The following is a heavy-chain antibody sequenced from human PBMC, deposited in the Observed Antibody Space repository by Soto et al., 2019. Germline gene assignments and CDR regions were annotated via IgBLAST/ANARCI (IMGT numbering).Heavy chain of an antibody. CDR1: GGSISSGDYY. CDR2: IYYSGST. Sequence: SETLSLTCTVSGGSISSGDYYWSWIRQPPGKGLEWIGYIYYSGSTYYNPSLKSRVTISVDTSKNQFSLKLSSVTAADTAVYYCARGSSVRGVGNYYYYYGMDVWGQGTTVTVSS. CDR3: ARGSSVRGVGNYYYYYGMDV. D-gene: IGHD3-10*01. J-gene: IGHJ6*02. V-gene: IGHV4-30-4*01.